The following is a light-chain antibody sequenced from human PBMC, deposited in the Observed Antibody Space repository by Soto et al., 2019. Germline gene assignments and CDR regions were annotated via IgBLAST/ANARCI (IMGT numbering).Light chain of an antibody. CDR3: QKYDSAART. CDR1: QGISNS. V-gene: IGKV1-27*01. J-gene: IGKJ1*01. CDR2: GAS. Sequence: DVQMTQSPSSLSASVGDRVTITCRASQGISNSLAWYQQRPGRVPKLLIYGASNLQSEVPSRFSGSGSETDFTLTISSLQPEDVATYYCQKYDSAARTFGQGTKVDIK.